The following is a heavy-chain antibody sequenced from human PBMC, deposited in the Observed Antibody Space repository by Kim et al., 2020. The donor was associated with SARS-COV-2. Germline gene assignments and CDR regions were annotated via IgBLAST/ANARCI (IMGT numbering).Heavy chain of an antibody. D-gene: IGHD6-13*01. V-gene: IGHV3-30*18. CDR2: ISYDGSNK. J-gene: IGHJ6*02. CDR1: GFTFSSYG. Sequence: GGSLRLSCAASGFTFSSYGMHWVRQAPGKGLEWVAVISYDGSNKYYADSVKGRFTISRVNSKNTLYLQMNSLRAEDTAVYYCAKEQSSSWFRDDYYYGMDVWGQGTTVTVSS. CDR3: AKEQSSSWFRDDYYYGMDV.